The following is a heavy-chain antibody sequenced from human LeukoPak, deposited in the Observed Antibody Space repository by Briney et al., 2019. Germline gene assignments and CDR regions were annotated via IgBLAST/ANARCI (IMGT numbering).Heavy chain of an antibody. J-gene: IGHJ5*02. V-gene: IGHV1-69*06. CDR1: GGTFSSYA. CDR3: APSYYYDSSGYYWNWFDP. CDR2: IIPIFGTA. Sequence: GASVKVSCKASGGTFSSYAISWVRQAPGQGLVWMGGIIPIFGTANYAQKFQGRVTITADKSTSTAYMELSSLRSEDTAVYYCAPSYYYDSSGYYWNWFDPWGQGTLVTVSS. D-gene: IGHD3-22*01.